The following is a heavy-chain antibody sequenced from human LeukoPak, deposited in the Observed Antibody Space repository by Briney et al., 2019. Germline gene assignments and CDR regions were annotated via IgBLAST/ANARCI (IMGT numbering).Heavy chain of an antibody. V-gene: IGHV1-2*02. Sequence: ASVKVSCKASGYSFISHGISWVRQAPGQGLEWVGWINPNSGGTNYAQKFQGRVTMTRDTSISTAYMELSRLRSDDTAVYYCASLDLEVGATTLDAFDIWGQGTMVTVSS. CDR3: ASLDLEVGATTLDAFDI. D-gene: IGHD1-26*01. CDR2: INPNSGGT. CDR1: GYSFISHG. J-gene: IGHJ3*02.